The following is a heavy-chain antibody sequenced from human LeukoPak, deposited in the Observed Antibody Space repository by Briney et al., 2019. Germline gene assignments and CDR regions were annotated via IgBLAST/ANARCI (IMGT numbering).Heavy chain of an antibody. V-gene: IGHV3-7*01. Sequence: GGSLRLSCPASGFTFSTYWMSWVRHAPGKGLEWVANTRDDGSEKTYADSVKGRFTISRDNAKNALYLQMNSLRAEDTAVYYCARELAGHCYGWGSSFDYWGQGTLVTVSS. CDR2: TRDDGSEK. J-gene: IGHJ4*02. D-gene: IGHD3-10*01. CDR3: ARELAGHCYGWGSSFDY. CDR1: GFTFSTYW.